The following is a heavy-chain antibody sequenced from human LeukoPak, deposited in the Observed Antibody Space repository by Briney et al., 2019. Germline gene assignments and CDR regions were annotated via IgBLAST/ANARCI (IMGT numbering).Heavy chain of an antibody. D-gene: IGHD3-22*01. Sequence: GASVKVSCKASGYTFTSYYTHWVRQAPGQGLEWMGIINPRGGSTSYAQKFQGRVTMTRDTSTSTVYMELSSLRSEDTAVYYCARGSGRTMIVPQPFDYWGQGTLVSVSS. J-gene: IGHJ4*02. CDR3: ARGSGRTMIVPQPFDY. CDR1: GYTFTSYY. V-gene: IGHV1-46*01. CDR2: INPRGGST.